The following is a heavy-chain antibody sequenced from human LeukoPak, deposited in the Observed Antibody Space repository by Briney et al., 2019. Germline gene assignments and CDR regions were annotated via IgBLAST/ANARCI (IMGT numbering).Heavy chain of an antibody. V-gene: IGHV3-23*01. Sequence: GGSLRLSCVASGFTFNKYAMSWVRQAPGKGLEWVSVSSGSGGTTYYADSVKGRFTISRDSSKNTLFLQMNSLTDEDTAVYYCACSSWEHYFDYWGQGTLVTVSS. CDR2: SSGSGGTT. CDR1: GFTFNKYA. J-gene: IGHJ4*02. CDR3: ACSSWEHYFDY. D-gene: IGHD6-13*01.